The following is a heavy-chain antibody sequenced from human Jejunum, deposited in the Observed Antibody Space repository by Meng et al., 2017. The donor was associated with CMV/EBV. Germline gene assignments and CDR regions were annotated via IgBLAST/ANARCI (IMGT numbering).Heavy chain of an antibody. V-gene: IGHV7-4-1*02. J-gene: IGHJ4*02. Sequence: QLVQSGYALKNPGASVKVSCKASGYTFTRYPMNRVRQAPGQGLEWMGWINTNTGNPTYAQGFTGRFVFSLDTSVSTAYLQINSLRADDTAVYYCARDSPLDGYSLLDYWGQGTLVTVSS. CDR3: ARDSPLDGYSLLDY. CDR2: INTNTGNP. CDR1: GYTFTRYP. D-gene: IGHD5-24*01.